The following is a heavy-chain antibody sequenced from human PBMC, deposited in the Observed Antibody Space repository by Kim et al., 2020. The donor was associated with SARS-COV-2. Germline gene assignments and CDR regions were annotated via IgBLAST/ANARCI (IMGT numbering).Heavy chain of an antibody. CDR1: GLTFFDYA. CDR3: AKFSSRWFTPDTHLDV. J-gene: IGHJ4*02. CDR2: IRGSDDAT. Sequence: GGSLRLSCAASGLTFFDYAVAWVRQPPGKGPEWVSIIRGSDDATFYADSVKGRFTVSRDNPKSTVFLQMDSLRAEDSAVYFCAKFSSRWFTPDTHLDVGGQGTLVSVST. V-gene: IGHV3-23*01. D-gene: IGHD3-22*01.